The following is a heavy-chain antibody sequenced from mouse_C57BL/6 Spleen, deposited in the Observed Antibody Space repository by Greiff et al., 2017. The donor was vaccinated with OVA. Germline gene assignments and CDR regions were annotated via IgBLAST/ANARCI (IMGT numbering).Heavy chain of an antibody. D-gene: IGHD1-1*01. CDR2: ISGGGGNT. Sequence: EVKLMESGGGLVKPGGSLKLSCAASGFTFSSYTMSWVRQTPEKRLEWVATISGGGGNTYYPDSVKGRFTISRDNAKNTLYLQMSSLRSEDTALYYCARAYYGSYAMDYWGQGTSVTVSS. J-gene: IGHJ4*01. CDR3: ARAYYGSYAMDY. CDR1: GFTFSSYT. V-gene: IGHV5-9*01.